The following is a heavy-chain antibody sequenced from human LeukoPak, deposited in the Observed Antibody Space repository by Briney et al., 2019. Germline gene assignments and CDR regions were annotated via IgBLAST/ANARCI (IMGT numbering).Heavy chain of an antibody. J-gene: IGHJ6*02. D-gene: IGHD4-17*01. CDR1: GFTFSDYH. CDR3: APNRMTTVTTGYGMDV. V-gene: IGHV3-11*06. CDR2: ISSSSSYT. Sequence: GGSLRLSCAASGFTFSDYHMSWIRQAPGKGLEWVSYISSSSSYTNYADSVKGRFTISRDNAKNSLYLQMNSLRAEDTAVYYCAPNRMTTVTTGYGMDVWGQGTTVTVSS.